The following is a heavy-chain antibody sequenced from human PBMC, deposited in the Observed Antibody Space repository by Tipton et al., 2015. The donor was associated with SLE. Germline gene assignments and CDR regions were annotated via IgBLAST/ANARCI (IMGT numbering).Heavy chain of an antibody. Sequence: TLSLTCAVYGGSFSGYYWSWIRQPPGKGLEWIGEINHSGSTNYNPSLKSRVTISVDTSKNQFSLKLSSVTAADTAVYYCARGRGSSSSGHYWGQGTLLTVSS. D-gene: IGHD6-6*01. CDR3: ARGRGSSSSGHY. J-gene: IGHJ4*02. CDR2: INHSGST. CDR1: GGSFSGYY. V-gene: IGHV4-34*01.